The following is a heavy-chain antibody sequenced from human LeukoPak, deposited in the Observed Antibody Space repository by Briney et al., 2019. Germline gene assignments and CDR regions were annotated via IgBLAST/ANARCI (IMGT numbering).Heavy chain of an antibody. V-gene: IGHV4-31*03. J-gene: IGHJ5*02. D-gene: IGHD2-15*01. CDR2: IYYSGST. Sequence: SETLSLTCTVSGGSISSGGYYWSWIRQHPGKGLEWIGYIYYSGSTYYNPSLKSRVTISVDTSKNQFSLKLSSVTAADTAVYYCASGYCSGGSCSQGWFDPWGQGTLVTVSS. CDR1: GGSISSGGYY. CDR3: ASGYCSGGSCSQGWFDP.